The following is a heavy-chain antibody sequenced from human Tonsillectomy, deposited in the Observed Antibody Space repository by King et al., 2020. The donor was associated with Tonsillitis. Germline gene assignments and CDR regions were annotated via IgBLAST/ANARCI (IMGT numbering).Heavy chain of an antibody. Sequence: QLVQSGAEVKKPGASVKVSCKASGYTFTRYGIVWVRQAPGQGLEWMGWISGYNDNTNYPQKLQGIITMATDTSTSTAYMELRSLRSDDTAVYYCARAELAGGAAAGPRDYWGQGTLVTVSS. J-gene: IGHJ4*02. CDR3: ARAELAGGAAAGPRDY. V-gene: IGHV1-18*01. CDR2: ISGYNDNT. D-gene: IGHD6-13*01. CDR1: GYTFTRYG.